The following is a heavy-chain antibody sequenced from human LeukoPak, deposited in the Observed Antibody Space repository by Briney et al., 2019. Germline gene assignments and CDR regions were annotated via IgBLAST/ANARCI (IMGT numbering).Heavy chain of an antibody. CDR1: GFTFSSYS. V-gene: IGHV3-21*01. J-gene: IGHJ4*02. CDR3: ARTGEWLENFDY. CDR2: ISSSSSYI. D-gene: IGHD6-19*01. Sequence: PGGSLRLSCAASGFTFSSYSMNWVRQAPGKGLEWVSSISSSSSYIYYADSVKGRFTTSRDNAKNSLYLQMNSLRAEDTAVYYCARTGEWLENFDYWGQGTLVTVSS.